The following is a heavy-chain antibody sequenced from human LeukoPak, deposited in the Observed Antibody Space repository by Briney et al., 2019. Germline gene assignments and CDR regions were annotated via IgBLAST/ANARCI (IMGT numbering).Heavy chain of an antibody. CDR1: GYTFTGYY. V-gene: IGHV1-2*02. Sequence: ASVKVSCKASGYTFTGYYMHWVRQAPGQGLEWMGWINPNSGGTNYAQKFQGRVTMTRDTSISPAYMELSRLRSDDTAVYYCARDHASVWFGEQKGEYFQHWGQGTLVTVSS. D-gene: IGHD3-10*01. CDR3: ARDHASVWFGEQKGEYFQH. J-gene: IGHJ1*01. CDR2: INPNSGGT.